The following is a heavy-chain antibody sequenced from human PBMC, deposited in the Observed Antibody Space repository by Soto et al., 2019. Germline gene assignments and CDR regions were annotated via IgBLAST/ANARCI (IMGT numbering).Heavy chain of an antibody. CDR1: GGSISSYY. V-gene: IGHV4-59*01. CDR3: AREEGYCSGGSCYSAFDY. D-gene: IGHD2-15*01. J-gene: IGHJ4*02. Sequence: SETLSLTCTVSGGSISSYYWSWIRQPPGKGLEWIGYIYYSGSTSYNPSLKSRVTISVDTSKNQFSLKLSSVTAADTAVYYCAREEGYCSGGSCYSAFDYWGQGTLVTVSS. CDR2: IYYSGST.